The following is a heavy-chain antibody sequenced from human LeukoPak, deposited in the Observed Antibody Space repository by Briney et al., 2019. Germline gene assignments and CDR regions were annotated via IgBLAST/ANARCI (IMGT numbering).Heavy chain of an antibody. Sequence: GGSLRLSCAASGFTVSSNYMSWVRQAPGKGLEWVSVIYSGGSTYYADSVKGRFTISRDNSKNTLYLQMNSLRAEDTAVYYCARRIAVAAWFDPWGQGTLVTVSS. D-gene: IGHD6-19*01. CDR1: GFTVSSNY. J-gene: IGHJ5*02. CDR2: IYSGGST. V-gene: IGHV3-66*04. CDR3: ARRIAVAAWFDP.